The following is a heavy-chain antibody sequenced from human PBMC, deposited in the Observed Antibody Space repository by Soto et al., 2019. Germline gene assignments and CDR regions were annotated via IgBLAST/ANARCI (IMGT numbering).Heavy chain of an antibody. Sequence: PGGSLRLSCLASGFGFSGYSMHWVRQAPGKGLDWVAVIKHDGSEIYYADSVKGRFTISKDDSKNTLHLQMNAPRVDDTALYYCVRVGWGYSYGNGMDGWGQGTTVTVSS. CDR2: IKHDGSEI. V-gene: IGHV3-30-3*01. CDR3: VRVGWGYSYGNGMDG. J-gene: IGHJ6*02. D-gene: IGHD5-18*01. CDR1: GFGFSGYS.